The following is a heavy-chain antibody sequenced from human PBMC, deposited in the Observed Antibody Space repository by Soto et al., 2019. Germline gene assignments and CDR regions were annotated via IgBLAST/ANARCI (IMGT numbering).Heavy chain of an antibody. CDR2: IYYSGST. D-gene: IGHD2-8*02. J-gene: IGHJ4*02. CDR1: GGSISSSIYY. V-gene: IGHV4-39*07. Sequence: SETLSVTCTVAGGSISSSIYYWGWIRQPPGKGLEWVGSIYYSGSTYYNSSLKSRVTISVDTSKNQFSLKLTSVTAADTAVYYCARDKITGLFDYWGQGTLVTVSS. CDR3: ARDKITGLFDY.